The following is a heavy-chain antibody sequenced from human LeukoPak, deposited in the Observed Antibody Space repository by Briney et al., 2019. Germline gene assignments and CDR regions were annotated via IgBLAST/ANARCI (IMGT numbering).Heavy chain of an antibody. CDR3: TRASRGYSYGFAEY. CDR2: MYFGGSS. V-gene: IGHV4-59*01. CDR1: GGSISSYY. Sequence: PAETLSLTCTVSGGSISSYYWSWIRQPPGKGLEWIGYMYFGGSSNYNPSLKSRVTISVDTSKNQLSLNLNSVTAADTAVYYCTRASRGYSYGFAEYWGQGTLFTVSS. D-gene: IGHD5-18*01. J-gene: IGHJ4*02.